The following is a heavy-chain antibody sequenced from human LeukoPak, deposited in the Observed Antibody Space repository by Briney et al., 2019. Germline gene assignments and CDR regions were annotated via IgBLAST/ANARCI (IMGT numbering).Heavy chain of an antibody. CDR1: GGSISSSSYY. Sequence: SETLSLTYTVSGGSISSSSYYWGWIRQPPGKGLEWIGNIYYSGSTYYNPSLKSRVTISVDTSKNQFSLKLTSVTAADTAVYYCARLPAYCSTTSCSFDSWGQGTLVAVSS. V-gene: IGHV4-39*01. D-gene: IGHD2-2*01. J-gene: IGHJ4*02. CDR2: IYYSGST. CDR3: ARLPAYCSTTSCSFDS.